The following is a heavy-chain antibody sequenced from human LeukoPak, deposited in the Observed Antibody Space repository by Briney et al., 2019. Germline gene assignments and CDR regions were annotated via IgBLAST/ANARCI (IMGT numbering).Heavy chain of an antibody. CDR1: GFTFSSYG. J-gene: IGHJ6*03. D-gene: IGHD6-13*01. V-gene: IGHV3-30*02. CDR3: ARDNGAAAGYYYYYYYMDV. Sequence: PGGSLRLSCAASGFTFSSYGMHWVRQAPGKGLEWVAFIRYDGSNKYYADSVKGRFTISRDNSKNTLYLQMNSLRAEDTAVYYCARDNGAAAGYYYYYYYMDVWGKGTTVTVSS. CDR2: IRYDGSNK.